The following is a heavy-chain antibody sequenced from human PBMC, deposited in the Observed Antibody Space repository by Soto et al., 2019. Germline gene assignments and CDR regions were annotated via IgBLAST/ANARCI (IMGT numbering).Heavy chain of an antibody. D-gene: IGHD3-3*01. CDR1: GYTFTSYD. V-gene: IGHV1-8*01. CDR3: AGGSGDFWSGYLDYYYGMDV. Sequence: GASVKVSCKASGYTFTSYDINWVRQATGQGLEWMGWMNPNSGNTGYAQKFQGRVTMTRNTSISTAYMELSSLRSEDTAVYYCAGGSGDFWSGYLDYYYGMDVWGQGTTVTVSS. J-gene: IGHJ6*02. CDR2: MNPNSGNT.